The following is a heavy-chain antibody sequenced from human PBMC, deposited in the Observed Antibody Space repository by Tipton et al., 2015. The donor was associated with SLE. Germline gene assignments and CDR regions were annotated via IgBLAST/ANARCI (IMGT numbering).Heavy chain of an antibody. V-gene: IGHV4-4*02. CDR3: AREVVTGNGRHFGP. CDR2: IYHSGST. D-gene: IGHD3-22*01. CDR1: GGSISRNNW. J-gene: IGHJ5*02. Sequence: PGLVKPSGTLSLTCAVFGGSISRNNWWSWVRQPPGKGLEWIGEIYHSGSTNYNPSLKSRVTISVDKSKNHFSLKLNSVTAADTAVYYCAREVVTGNGRHFGPWGQGTLVTVSS.